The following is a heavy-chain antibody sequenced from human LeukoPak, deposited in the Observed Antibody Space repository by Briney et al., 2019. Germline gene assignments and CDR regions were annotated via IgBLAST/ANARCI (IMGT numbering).Heavy chain of an antibody. D-gene: IGHD6-13*01. CDR3: AATAAGTQDFDY. V-gene: IGHV3-23*01. J-gene: IGHJ4*02. Sequence: GGSLRLPCAASGFTFSRYGMNWVRQAPGKGLEWVSAISGSGGSTYYADSVKGRFTISRDNSKNTLYLQMNSLRAEDTAVYYCAATAAGTQDFDYWGQGTLVTVSS. CDR2: ISGSGGST. CDR1: GFTFSRYG.